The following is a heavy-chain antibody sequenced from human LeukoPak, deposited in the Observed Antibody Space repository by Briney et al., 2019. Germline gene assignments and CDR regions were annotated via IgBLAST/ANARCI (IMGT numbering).Heavy chain of an antibody. D-gene: IGHD6-19*01. CDR3: AKRPGYSSGWYYFDY. Sequence: QTGGSLRLPCAASGFTFSSYAMSWVRQAPGKGLEWVSAISGSGGSTYYADSVKGRFTISRDNSKNTLYLQMNSLRAEDTAVYYCAKRPGYSSGWYYFDYWGQGTLVTVSS. J-gene: IGHJ4*02. CDR1: GFTFSSYA. CDR2: ISGSGGST. V-gene: IGHV3-23*01.